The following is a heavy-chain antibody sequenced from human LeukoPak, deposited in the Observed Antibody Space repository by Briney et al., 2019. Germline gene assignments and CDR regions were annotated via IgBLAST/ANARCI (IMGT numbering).Heavy chain of an antibody. CDR3: ARDHSNEMCGGDCFAAWFDP. CDR1: GYTLTELA. Sequence: ASVKVSCTVTGYTLTELAMHWVRQAPGKGLEWMGGFDPQDGETIFAKKFQGRVTMTEDTSTDTAYMELSSLRSEDTAVYYCARDHSNEMCGGDCFAAWFDPWGQGTLVTVSS. J-gene: IGHJ5*02. CDR2: FDPQDGET. D-gene: IGHD2-21*02. V-gene: IGHV1-24*01.